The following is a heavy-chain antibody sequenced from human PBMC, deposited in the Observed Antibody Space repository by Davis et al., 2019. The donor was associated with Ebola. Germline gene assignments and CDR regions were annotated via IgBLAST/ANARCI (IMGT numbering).Heavy chain of an antibody. V-gene: IGHV1-46*01. CDR2: INPSGGST. CDR1: GYTFTSYY. D-gene: IGHD6-19*01. J-gene: IGHJ4*02. CDR3: ARDLKAVAGSDY. Sequence: ASVKVSCKASGYTFTSYYMHWVRQAPGQGLEWMGIINPSGGSTSYAQKLQGRVTMTTDTSTSTAYMELRSLKSDDTAVYYCARDLKAVAGSDYWGQGTLVTVSS.